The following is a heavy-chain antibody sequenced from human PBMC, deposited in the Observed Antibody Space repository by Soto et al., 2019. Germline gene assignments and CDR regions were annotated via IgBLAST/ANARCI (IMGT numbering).Heavy chain of an antibody. CDR2: ISGGGDAT. J-gene: IGHJ6*02. V-gene: IGHV3-23*01. Sequence: GGSLRLSCAASGFTFGNYAFSWVRQAPGKGLEWVSVISGGGDATYYPDSVKGRFTTSRDNSKNTLYLQMNSLRAEDTAVYYCAKETTRVAMDVWGQGTTVTVSS. CDR1: GFTFGNYA. CDR3: AKETTRVAMDV. D-gene: IGHD1-1*01.